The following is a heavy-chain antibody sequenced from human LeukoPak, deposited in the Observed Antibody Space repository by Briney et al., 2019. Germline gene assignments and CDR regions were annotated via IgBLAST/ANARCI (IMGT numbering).Heavy chain of an antibody. CDR2: IKHDGSEK. J-gene: IGHJ4*02. Sequence: ETLSLTCTVSGGSISSGDYYWSWIRQPPGKGLEWVANIKHDGSEKHYVDSVKGRFTISRDNAKNSLYLQMNSLRAEDTAVYYCARDGVWFGEFYDYWGQGTLVTVSS. CDR3: ARDGVWFGEFYDY. D-gene: IGHD3-10*01. V-gene: IGHV3-7*04. CDR1: GGSISSGDYY.